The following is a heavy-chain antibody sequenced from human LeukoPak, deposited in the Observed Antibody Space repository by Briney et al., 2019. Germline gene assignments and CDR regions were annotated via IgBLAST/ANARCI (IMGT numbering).Heavy chain of an antibody. J-gene: IGHJ4*02. D-gene: IGHD3-22*01. CDR3: TGGYYDSSGYSY. V-gene: IGHV3-15*01. CDR1: GFTFSNAW. Sequence: GGSLRLSCAASGFTFSNAWMSWVRQAPGKGLEWVGRIKSKTDGGTTDYAAPVKGRFTISRDDSKNTLYLQMNSLKTEDTAVYYCTGGYYDSSGYSYWGQGTLVTVSS. CDR2: IKSKTDGGTT.